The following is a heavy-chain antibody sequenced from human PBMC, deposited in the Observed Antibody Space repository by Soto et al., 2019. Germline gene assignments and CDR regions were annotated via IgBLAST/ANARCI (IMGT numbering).Heavy chain of an antibody. J-gene: IGHJ6*02. Sequence: PGGSLRLSCAASGFDFTTTWMNWVRLAPGKGLKWVARIKSKNDVGTLDYASPVKGRFTISRDNGKKLLFLQINSLRDEDTAVFYCARVVVVIPPGYYYAMDVWGQGTTVTVSS. CDR2: IKSKNDVGTL. CDR1: GFDFTTTW. V-gene: IGHV3-15*07. D-gene: IGHD3-22*01. CDR3: ARVVVVIPPGYYYAMDV.